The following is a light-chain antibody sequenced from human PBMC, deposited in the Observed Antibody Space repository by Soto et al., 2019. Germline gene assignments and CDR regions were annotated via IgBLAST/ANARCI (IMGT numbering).Light chain of an antibody. CDR3: QQYNSYPWT. Sequence: IQMTQSPSTLSASVGDRVTITCRASQSISSWLAWYQQKPGKAPKVLIYKASDFESGVPSRFSGSGSGTEFTLTISSLQPDDFATYYCQQYNSYPWTFGQGTKVEIK. V-gene: IGKV1-5*03. J-gene: IGKJ1*01. CDR2: KAS. CDR1: QSISSW.